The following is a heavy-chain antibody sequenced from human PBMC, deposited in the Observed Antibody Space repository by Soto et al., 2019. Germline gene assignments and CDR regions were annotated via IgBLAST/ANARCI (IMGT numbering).Heavy chain of an antibody. CDR3: AGRTRNIAAAKEVDY. V-gene: IGHV1-69*06. Sequence: QVQLVQSGAEVKKPGSSVKVSCKASGGTFSSYAISWVRQAPGQGLEWMGGIIPIFGTANYAQTFQGRVTITADKTTSTADMELSSLRSEDTAVYYCAGRTRNIAAAKEVDYWGQGTLVTVSS. D-gene: IGHD6-13*01. CDR2: IIPIFGTA. CDR1: GGTFSSYA. J-gene: IGHJ4*02.